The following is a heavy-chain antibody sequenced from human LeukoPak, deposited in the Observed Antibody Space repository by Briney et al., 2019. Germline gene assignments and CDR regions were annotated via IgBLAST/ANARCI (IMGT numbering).Heavy chain of an antibody. CDR2: ISHSGST. CDR3: ARGWQWLLRRGAFDI. V-gene: IGHV4-34*01. J-gene: IGHJ3*02. CDR1: GGSFSGHY. D-gene: IGHD6-19*01. Sequence: SETLSLTCAVYGGSFSGHYWGWIRQPPGKGLEWIGEISHSGSTNYNPSLKSRVTISVDTSKNQFSLKLSSVTAADTAVYYCARGWQWLLRRGAFDIWGQGTMVTVSS.